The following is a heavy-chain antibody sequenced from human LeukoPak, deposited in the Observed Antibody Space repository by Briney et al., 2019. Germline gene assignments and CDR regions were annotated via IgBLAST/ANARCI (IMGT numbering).Heavy chain of an antibody. CDR2: IYHSGST. D-gene: IGHD6-13*01. Sequence: SETLSLTCTVSGHSISSDYYWGWIRQPPGKGLEWIGSIYHSGSTYYNPSLKSRVTISVDTSKNQFSLKLSSVTAADTAVYYCAREGDSNSVGWFDPWGQGTLVTVSS. CDR3: AREGDSNSVGWFDP. J-gene: IGHJ5*02. V-gene: IGHV4-38-2*02. CDR1: GHSISSDYY.